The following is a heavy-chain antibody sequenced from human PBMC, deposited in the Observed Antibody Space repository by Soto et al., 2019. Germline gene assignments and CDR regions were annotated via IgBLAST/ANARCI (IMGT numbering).Heavy chain of an antibody. Sequence: PSETLSLTCTVSGGSISSGDYYWSWIRQPPGKGLEWIGYIYYSGSTYYNPSLKSRVTISVDTSKNQFSLKLSSVTAADTAVYYCASSWAYYYDSSGNRDYYGMASGAKGPRSPSP. V-gene: IGHV4-30-4*01. CDR3: ASSWAYYYDSSGNRDYYGMAS. D-gene: IGHD3-22*01. CDR1: GGSISSGDYY. CDR2: IYYSGST. J-gene: IGHJ6*02.